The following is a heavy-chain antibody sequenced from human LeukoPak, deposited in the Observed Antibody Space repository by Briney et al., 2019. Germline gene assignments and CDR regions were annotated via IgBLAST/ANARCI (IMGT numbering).Heavy chain of an antibody. CDR1: GGSISSYY. Sequence: PSETLSLTCTVSGGSISSYYWSWIRQPPGKGLVGIGYIYYSGSTNYNPSLKSRVTISVDTSKNQFSLKLSSVTAADTAVYYCAREIVVPAADYYYYYGMDVWGQGTTVTVSS. V-gene: IGHV4-59*01. D-gene: IGHD2-2*01. J-gene: IGHJ6*02. CDR3: AREIVVPAADYYYYYGMDV. CDR2: IYYSGST.